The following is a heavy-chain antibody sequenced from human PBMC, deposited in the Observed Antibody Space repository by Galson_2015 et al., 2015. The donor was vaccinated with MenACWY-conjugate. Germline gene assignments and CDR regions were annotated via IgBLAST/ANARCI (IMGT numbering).Heavy chain of an antibody. CDR3: ARGLSGSGYFDY. D-gene: IGHD2-8*02. J-gene: IGHJ4*02. CDR2: TRNKGYTT. Sequence: SLRLSCAASGFTFSDHYMDWVRQAPGKGLEWLGRTRNKGYTTKYAASVEGRFTISRDDSKNSLYLQMYSLKTEDTAVYYCARGLSGSGYFDYWGQGTLVTVSS. CDR1: GFTFSDHY. V-gene: IGHV3-72*01.